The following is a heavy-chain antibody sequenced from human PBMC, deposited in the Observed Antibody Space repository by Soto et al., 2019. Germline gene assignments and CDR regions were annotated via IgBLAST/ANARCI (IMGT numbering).Heavy chain of an antibody. V-gene: IGHV1-69*01. D-gene: IGHD1-26*01. J-gene: IGHJ3*02. CDR2: IIPIFGTA. Sequence: QVQLVQSGAEVQKPGSSVKVSCKASGGTFSSYAISWVRQAPGQGLEWMGGIIPIFGTANYAQKFQGRVTITADESTSTAYMELSSLRSEDTAVYYCATSWELPRDDAFDIWGQGTMVTVSS. CDR3: ATSWELPRDDAFDI. CDR1: GGTFSSYA.